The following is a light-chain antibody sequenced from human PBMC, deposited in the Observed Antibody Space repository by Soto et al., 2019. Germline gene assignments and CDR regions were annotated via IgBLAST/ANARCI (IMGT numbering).Light chain of an antibody. CDR1: QSLGDY. Sequence: DIQMSQSPSSLSASVGDRITITCRASQSLGDYLNWYQQKPVMAPKLLIYRTSTVQSGIPSRFSGSGSGTQFTLTISGLRHEDFATYFCQQGQATPYTFGQGTILDIK. V-gene: IGKV1-39*01. CDR3: QQGQATPYT. CDR2: RTS. J-gene: IGKJ2*01.